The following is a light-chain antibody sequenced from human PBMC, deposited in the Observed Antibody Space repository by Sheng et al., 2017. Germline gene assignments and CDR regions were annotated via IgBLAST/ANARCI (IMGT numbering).Light chain of an antibody. V-gene: IGKV3-20*01. CDR2: GAS. CDR1: QSVSRSY. J-gene: IGKJ1*01. CDR3: QQSGRTPLT. Sequence: EIVLTQSPGTLSLSPGERATLSCRASQSVSRSYLAWYQQKPGQAPRLLIYGASIRATGIPDRFSGSGSGTDFTLTISRLEPEDFAVYYCQQSGRTPLTFGQGTKVEIK.